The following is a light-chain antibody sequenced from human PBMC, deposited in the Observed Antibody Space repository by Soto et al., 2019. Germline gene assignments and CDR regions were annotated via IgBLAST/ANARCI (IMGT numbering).Light chain of an antibody. J-gene: IGLJ2*01. CDR3: TSYTSSNTLV. CDR2: DVT. V-gene: IGLV2-14*03. CDR1: SSDVGGYNY. Sequence: QSALTQPASVSGSPGQSITISCTGTSSDVGGYNYLSWYQHHPGKAPKLMIYDVTNRPSGVSDRFSASKSGNTASLTISGLQADDEADYYCTSYTSSNTLVFGGGTKLTVL.